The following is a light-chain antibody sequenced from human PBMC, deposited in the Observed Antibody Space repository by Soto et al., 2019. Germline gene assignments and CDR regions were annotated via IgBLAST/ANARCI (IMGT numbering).Light chain of an antibody. CDR2: DVS. CDR3: CSYAGTRDV. V-gene: IGLV2-23*02. Sequence: QSVLTQPASVSGSPGQSITISCTGTNSDIGNYNLVSWYQQHPGKAPKLMIYDVSKRPSGVSNRFSGSKSDNTASLTISGLQAEDEADYYCCSYAGTRDVFGGGTKVPS. CDR1: NSDIGNYNL. J-gene: IGLJ2*01.